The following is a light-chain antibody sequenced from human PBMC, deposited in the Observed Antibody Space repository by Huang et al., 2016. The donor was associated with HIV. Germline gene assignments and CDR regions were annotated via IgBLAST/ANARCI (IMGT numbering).Light chain of an antibody. Sequence: EIVLTQSPATLSLSPGERATLSCRASQSVSSYLAWYQQKPGQAPRLLIYDASNRATGTPARFSGRGSGTDFTLTISSLEPEDFAVYYCQQRSNWPRLFTFGPGTKVDIK. J-gene: IGKJ3*01. CDR1: QSVSSY. CDR3: QQRSNWPRLFT. CDR2: DAS. V-gene: IGKV3-11*01.